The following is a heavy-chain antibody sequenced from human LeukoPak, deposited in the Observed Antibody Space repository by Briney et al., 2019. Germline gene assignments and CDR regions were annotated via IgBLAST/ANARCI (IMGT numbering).Heavy chain of an antibody. D-gene: IGHD6-13*01. CDR2: ISGSGGST. J-gene: IGHJ4*02. CDR3: AKDTSRAAAGTFLFDY. V-gene: IGHV3-23*01. Sequence: PGGSLRLSCAASGFTFSSYAMSWVRQAPGKGLEWVSAISGSGGSTYYADSVKGRFTISRDNSKNTPYLQMNSLRAEDTAVYYCAKDTSRAAAGTFLFDYWGQGTLVTVSS. CDR1: GFTFSSYA.